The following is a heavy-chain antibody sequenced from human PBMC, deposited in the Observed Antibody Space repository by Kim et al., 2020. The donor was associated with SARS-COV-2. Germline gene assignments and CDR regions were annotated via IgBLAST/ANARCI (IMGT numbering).Heavy chain of an antibody. Sequence: SETLSLTCAVYGGSFSGYYWSWIRQPPGKGLEWIGEINHSGSTNYNPSLKSRVTISVDTSKNQFSLKLSSVTAADTAVYYCARSQRGYSYGPYNWFDPWGQGTLVTVSS. CDR2: INHSGST. V-gene: IGHV4-34*01. J-gene: IGHJ5*02. CDR3: ARSQRGYSYGPYNWFDP. CDR1: GGSFSGYY. D-gene: IGHD5-18*01.